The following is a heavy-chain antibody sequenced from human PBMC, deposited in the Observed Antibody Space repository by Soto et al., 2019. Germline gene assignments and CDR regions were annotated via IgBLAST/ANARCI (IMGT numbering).Heavy chain of an antibody. Sequence: ASVKVSCKASGYTFSDYDINWVRQATGQGLEWLGWMNPNSGNTGYVEKFQGRVTMTRNTSASTAYMELRSLRSEDTAVYYCARGAFYYDSLFDPWGQGTLVTVSS. CDR3: ARGAFYYDSLFDP. J-gene: IGHJ5*02. D-gene: IGHD3-22*01. CDR2: MNPNSGNT. CDR1: GYTFSDYD. V-gene: IGHV1-8*01.